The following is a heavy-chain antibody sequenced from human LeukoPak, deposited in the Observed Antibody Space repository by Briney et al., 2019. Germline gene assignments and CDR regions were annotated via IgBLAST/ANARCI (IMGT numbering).Heavy chain of an antibody. D-gene: IGHD1-26*01. J-gene: IGHJ5*02. CDR2: INSSGGIA. V-gene: IGHV3-23*01. CDR1: GFTFSSYG. Sequence: GASLRLSCGTSGFTFSSYGTTWVRQAPGKGLEWVSSINSSGGIAYYADSVKGRFTISRDNSRNTLFLQMNSLRAEDTAIYYCAKDQGELRFDPWGQGTLVTVSS. CDR3: AKDQGELRFDP.